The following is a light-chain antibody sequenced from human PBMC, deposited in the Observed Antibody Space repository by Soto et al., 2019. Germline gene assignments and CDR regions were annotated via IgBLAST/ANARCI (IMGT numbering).Light chain of an antibody. CDR2: VAS. Sequence: DIPMTQSPSSLSASVGERVTITCRASQSVSNYLSWYQQKPGKAPKLLINVASTLQSGVPSRFSGSGSGTDFTLAISSLQPEDFATYYRQQSSSTPQTFGGGTRVEIK. V-gene: IGKV1-39*01. J-gene: IGKJ4*01. CDR3: QQSSSTPQT. CDR1: QSVSNY.